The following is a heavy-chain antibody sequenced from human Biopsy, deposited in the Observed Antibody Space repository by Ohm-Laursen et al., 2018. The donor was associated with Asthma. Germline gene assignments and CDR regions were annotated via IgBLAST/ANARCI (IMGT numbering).Heavy chain of an antibody. Sequence: ASVKVSCKASGYTFTGYYMHWVRQAPGQGLEWMGWINPNSGGTNYAQKFQGWVTTTRDTSISTAYMELSRLRSDDTAVYYCARDAAAAGESYYYYYGMDVWSQGTTVTVSS. J-gene: IGHJ6*02. V-gene: IGHV1-2*04. CDR1: GYTFTGYY. CDR3: ARDAAAAGESYYYYYGMDV. D-gene: IGHD6-13*01. CDR2: INPNSGGT.